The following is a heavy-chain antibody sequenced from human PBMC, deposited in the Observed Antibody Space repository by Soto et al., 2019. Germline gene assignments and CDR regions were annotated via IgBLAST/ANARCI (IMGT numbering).Heavy chain of an antibody. V-gene: IGHV4-31*03. CDR2: IYYSGST. CDR1: GGSISSGGYY. J-gene: IGHJ4*02. D-gene: IGHD6-6*01. CDR3: ASLSPRHEFDY. Sequence: QVQLQESGPGLVKPSQTLSLTCTVSGGSISSGGYYWSWIRQHPGKGLEWIGYIYYSGSTYYNPSLKSRVTISVDTSKNHSSLELSSVTAADTAVYYCASLSPRHEFDYWGQGSLVTVSS.